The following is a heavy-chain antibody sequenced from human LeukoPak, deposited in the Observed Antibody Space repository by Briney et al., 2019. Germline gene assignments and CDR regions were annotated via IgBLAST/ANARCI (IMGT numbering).Heavy chain of an antibody. Sequence: SQTLCLTCAVSGDSISSGGYWWSWIRQHPGKGPEWIGYISYGGKADYNPSLKSRVAISADTPKNQFSLKLSSTTAADTAVYYCARAPVATPSEFDYWGQGTLVTVSS. CDR3: ARAPVATPSEFDY. D-gene: IGHD5-12*01. CDR2: ISYGGKA. J-gene: IGHJ4*02. V-gene: IGHV4-31*11. CDR1: GDSISSGGYW.